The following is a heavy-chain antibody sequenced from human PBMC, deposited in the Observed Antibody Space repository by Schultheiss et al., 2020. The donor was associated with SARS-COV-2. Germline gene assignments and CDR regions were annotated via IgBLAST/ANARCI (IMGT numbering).Heavy chain of an antibody. CDR3: TTDGPSGYCSGGSCYVLRATPAEYFQH. Sequence: GGSLRLSCAASGFTFSSYWMHWVRQAPGKGLVWVSAISGSGGSTYYADSVKGRFTISRDNSKNTLYLQMNSLKTEDTAVYYCTTDGPSGYCSGGSCYVLRATPAEYFQHWGQGTLVTVSS. CDR1: GFTFSSYW. CDR2: ISGSGGST. D-gene: IGHD2-15*01. V-gene: IGHV3-23*01. J-gene: IGHJ1*01.